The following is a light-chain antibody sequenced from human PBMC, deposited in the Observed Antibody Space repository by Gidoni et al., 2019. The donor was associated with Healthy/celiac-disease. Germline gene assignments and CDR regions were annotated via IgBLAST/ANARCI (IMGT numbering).Light chain of an antibody. J-gene: IGKJ3*01. Sequence: EIVLTQSPATLSLSPGERATLSCRASQSVSSYFVWYQQKPGQAPRLLIYDASNRATGIPARFSGSGSGTDFTLTISSLEPEDFAVYYCQQRSNWPPFTFGPGTKVDIK. CDR1: QSVSSY. V-gene: IGKV3-11*01. CDR3: QQRSNWPPFT. CDR2: DAS.